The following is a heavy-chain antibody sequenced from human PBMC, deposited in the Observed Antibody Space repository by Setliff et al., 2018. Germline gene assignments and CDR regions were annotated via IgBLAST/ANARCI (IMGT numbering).Heavy chain of an antibody. CDR2: TIPIFGTT. J-gene: IGHJ6*03. D-gene: IGHD3-22*01. CDR3: VREGVDSRSSTDYRSYMDV. Sequence: SVKVSCKASGGTFSSYGISWVRQAPGQGLEWMGGTIPIFGTTDYAQKFRGRVTIITDESTSTAFMQLSSLRSEDTAVYYCVREGVDSRSSTDYRSYMDVWGKGTTVTVS. CDR1: GGTFSSYG. V-gene: IGHV1-69*05.